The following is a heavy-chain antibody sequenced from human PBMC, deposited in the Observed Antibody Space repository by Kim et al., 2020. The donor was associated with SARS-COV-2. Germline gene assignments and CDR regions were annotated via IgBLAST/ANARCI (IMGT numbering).Heavy chain of an antibody. CDR2: ISGSATYT. D-gene: IGHD2-2*01. J-gene: IGHJ4*02. CDR1: GFTFSDHY. V-gene: IGHV3-11*05. Sequence: GGSLRLSCAASGFTFSDHYMHCMRQAPGKGLEWISYISGSATYTNYAESVKGRFTISRDNAKNSLFLQMNSLRADDTAVYYCAREEKSSPKTFDYWGQGTLVTVSS. CDR3: AREEKSSPKTFDY.